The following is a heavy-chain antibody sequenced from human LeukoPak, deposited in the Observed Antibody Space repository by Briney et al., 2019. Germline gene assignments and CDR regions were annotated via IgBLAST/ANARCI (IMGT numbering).Heavy chain of an antibody. D-gene: IGHD1-26*01. CDR3: ARDRARVSGSLLDYYYMDV. CDR2: IYYSGST. CDR1: GGSISSSSYY. Sequence: TASETLSLTCTVSGGSISSSSYYWGWIRQPPGKGLEWIGSIYYSGSTYYNPSLKSRVTISVDTSKNQFSLKLSSVTAADTAVYYCARDRARVSGSLLDYYYMDVWGQGTMVTVSS. J-gene: IGHJ6*03. V-gene: IGHV4-39*07.